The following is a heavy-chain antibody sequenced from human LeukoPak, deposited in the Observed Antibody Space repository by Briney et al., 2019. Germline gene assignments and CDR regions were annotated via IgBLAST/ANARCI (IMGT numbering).Heavy chain of an antibody. V-gene: IGHV3-30*18. J-gene: IGHJ4*02. CDR3: AKDSSGSSWSFDY. CDR2: ISYDGSNK. CDR1: GFTFSSYG. Sequence: PGGSLRLSCAASGFTFSSYGMHWVRQAPGKGLEWVAVISYDGSNKYYADSVKGRFTISRDNSKNTLYLQMNSLRAEDTAVYYCAKDSSGSSWSFDYWGQGTLVTVSS. D-gene: IGHD6-13*01.